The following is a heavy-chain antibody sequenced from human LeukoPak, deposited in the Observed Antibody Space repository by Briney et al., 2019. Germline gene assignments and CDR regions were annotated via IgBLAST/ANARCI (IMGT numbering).Heavy chain of an antibody. CDR3: AKDQGYAWSTANCYPAY. J-gene: IGHJ4*02. D-gene: IGHD2-2*01. Sequence: GGSLRLSCVASGFTLSNYAMTWVRHAPEKGLEWVSAISGSGGSSYYADSVKGRFTISRDTSKNTLYLLMNSLRVEDTALYYCAKDQGYAWSTANCYPAYWGQGTLVTVSS. V-gene: IGHV3-23*01. CDR1: GFTLSNYA. CDR2: ISGSGGSS.